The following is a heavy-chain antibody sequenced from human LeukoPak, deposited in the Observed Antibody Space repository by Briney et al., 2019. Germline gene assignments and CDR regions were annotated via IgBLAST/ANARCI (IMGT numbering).Heavy chain of an antibody. CDR2: IKQDGSEK. V-gene: IGHV3-7*01. D-gene: IGHD6-13*01. Sequence: PGGSLRLSCEGSGFSFSSYWTTWVRQAPEKGLEWVANIKQDGSEKYYVDSVRGRFTISRDNAKNSLYLQMNSLRAEDTAMYYCARQGYSDYWGQGTLVTVSS. J-gene: IGHJ4*02. CDR1: GFSFSSYW. CDR3: ARQGYSDY.